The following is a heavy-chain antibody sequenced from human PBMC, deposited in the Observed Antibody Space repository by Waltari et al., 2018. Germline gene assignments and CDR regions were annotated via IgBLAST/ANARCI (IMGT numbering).Heavy chain of an antibody. Sequence: QVQLQESGPGLVKPSETLSLTCAVSGYSISSGYYWGWIRPPPGKGLEWIGSIYHSGSTYYNPSLKSRVTISVDTSKNQFSLKLSSVTAADTAVYYCASPITMVRGVLGAFDIWGQGTMVTVSS. J-gene: IGHJ3*02. CDR3: ASPITMVRGVLGAFDI. D-gene: IGHD3-10*01. CDR2: IYHSGST. V-gene: IGHV4-38-2*01. CDR1: GYSISSGYY.